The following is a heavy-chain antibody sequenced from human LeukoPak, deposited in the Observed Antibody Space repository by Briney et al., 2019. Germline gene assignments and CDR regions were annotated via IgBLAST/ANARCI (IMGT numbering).Heavy chain of an antibody. CDR3: ARGRYYGSGSYLKYGMDV. CDR2: SYPGDSDT. Sequence: GVSLKIPCKGSGYSFTSYWIGWVRQMPGKGLEWMGISYPGDSDTRNSPSFQGQVTISADKSISTAYLQWSSLKASDTAMYYCARGRYYGSGSYLKYGMDVWGKGTTVTVSS. J-gene: IGHJ6*04. CDR1: GYSFTSYW. D-gene: IGHD3-10*01. V-gene: IGHV5-51*01.